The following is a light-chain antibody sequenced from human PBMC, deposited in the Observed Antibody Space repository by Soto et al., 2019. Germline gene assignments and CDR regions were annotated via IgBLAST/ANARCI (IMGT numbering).Light chain of an antibody. V-gene: IGKV3-20*01. J-gene: IGKJ2*01. CDR3: QHYGSSAYT. CDR2: GAS. Sequence: EIVLTQSPGTLSLSPGERATLSCRASQSVRSNYLAWYQQKPGQAPRLLIYGASSRAPGIPDRSSGSGSGTDFTLTISRLEPEDFAVYYCQHYGSSAYTFGQGTTLEIK. CDR1: QSVRSNY.